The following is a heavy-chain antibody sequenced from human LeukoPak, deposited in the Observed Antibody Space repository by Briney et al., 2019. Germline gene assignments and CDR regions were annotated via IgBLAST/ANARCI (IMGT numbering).Heavy chain of an antibody. V-gene: IGHV3-30-3*01. D-gene: IGHD6-19*01. Sequence: TGGSLRLSCAASGFGFSSYSMHWVRQAPGKGLEWVALISYDGINKYNADSVKGRFTISRDNSKNTLYLQMSRLRPEDTAVYYCATAMQWLVSDFDYWGQGTLVTVSS. J-gene: IGHJ4*02. CDR2: ISYDGINK. CDR3: ATAMQWLVSDFDY. CDR1: GFGFSSYS.